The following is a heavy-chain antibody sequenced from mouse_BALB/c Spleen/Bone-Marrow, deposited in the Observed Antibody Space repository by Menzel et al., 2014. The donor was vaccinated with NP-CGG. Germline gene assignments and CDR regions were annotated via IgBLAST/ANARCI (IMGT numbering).Heavy chain of an antibody. Sequence: EVKLMESGGGLVQPGGSLKLSCAASGFDLSRYWMSWVRQAPGKGLEWIGEINPDSSTINYAPSLKDKFILSRDNAKNTLYLQMSKVRSDDTALYYCARLSYYGRFAYWGQGTLVTVSA. CDR3: ARLSYYGRFAY. CDR1: GFDLSRYW. V-gene: IGHV4-1*02. D-gene: IGHD1-1*01. CDR2: INPDSSTI. J-gene: IGHJ3*01.